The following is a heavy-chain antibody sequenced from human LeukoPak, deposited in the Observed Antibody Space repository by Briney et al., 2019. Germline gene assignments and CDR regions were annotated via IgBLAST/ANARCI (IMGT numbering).Heavy chain of an antibody. CDR1: GYTFTSYG. Sequence: ASVKVSCKASGYTFTSYGISWVRQAPGQGLEWMGWISAYNGNTNYAQKLQGRVTITADESTSTAYMELSSLRAEDTAVYYCAKDGILDYYYMDVWGKGTTVTVSS. CDR2: ISAYNGNT. V-gene: IGHV1-18*01. CDR3: AKDGILDYYYMDV. J-gene: IGHJ6*03. D-gene: IGHD1-1*01.